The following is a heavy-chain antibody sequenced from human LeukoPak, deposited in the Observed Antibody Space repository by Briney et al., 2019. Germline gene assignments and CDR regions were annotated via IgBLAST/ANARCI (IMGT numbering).Heavy chain of an antibody. CDR1: GGTFNSYA. Sequence: SVKVSYKASGGTFNSYAISWVRQAPGQGLEGRGRVIPILGIANYAQKFQGRVTITADKSTSTAYMELSSLRSEDTAVYYCARDDPSIAAAGIPTDYWGQGTLVTVSS. V-gene: IGHV1-69*04. CDR3: ARDDPSIAAAGIPTDY. J-gene: IGHJ4*02. D-gene: IGHD6-13*01. CDR2: VIPILGIA.